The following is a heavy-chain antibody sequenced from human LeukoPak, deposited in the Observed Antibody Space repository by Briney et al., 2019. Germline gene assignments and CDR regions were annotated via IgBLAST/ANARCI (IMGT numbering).Heavy chain of an antibody. CDR2: INSDGSST. V-gene: IGHV3-74*01. Sequence: GGSLRLPCAASGFTFSSYWMHWVRQAPGKGLVWVSRINSDGSSTSYADSVKGRFTISRDNAKNTLYLQMNSLRAEDTAVYSCTVTTSGGNAFDIWGQGTMVTVSS. J-gene: IGHJ3*02. CDR3: TVTTSGGNAFDI. CDR1: GFTFSSYW. D-gene: IGHD4-17*01.